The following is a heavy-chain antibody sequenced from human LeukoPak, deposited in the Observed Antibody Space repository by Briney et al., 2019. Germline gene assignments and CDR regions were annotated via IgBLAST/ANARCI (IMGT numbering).Heavy chain of an antibody. V-gene: IGHV3-11*04. J-gene: IGHJ6*03. CDR3: AKVNYDFWSGYSYYYYMDV. Sequence: GGSLRLSCAASGFTFSDYYMSWIRQAPGKGLEWVSYISSSGSTIYYADSVKGRFTISRDNSKNTLYLQMNSLRAEDTAVYYCAKVNYDFWSGYSYYYYMDVWGKGTTVTVSS. CDR1: GFTFSDYY. CDR2: ISSSGSTI. D-gene: IGHD3-3*01.